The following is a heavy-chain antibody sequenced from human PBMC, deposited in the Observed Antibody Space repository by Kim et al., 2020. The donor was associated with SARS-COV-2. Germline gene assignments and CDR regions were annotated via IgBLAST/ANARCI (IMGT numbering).Heavy chain of an antibody. D-gene: IGHD1-7*01. J-gene: IGHJ4*02. CDR2: ITIGGGGI. Sequence: GGSLRLSCAASGFSFSSYAMNWVRQAPGKGLEWVSVITIGGGGIYADSVRGRFTITRDNSKNTLYLQMNSLSADDTAAYFCARETPGTKDYWGRGTLVTV. V-gene: IGHV3-23*01. CDR3: ARETPGTKDY. CDR1: GFSFSSYA.